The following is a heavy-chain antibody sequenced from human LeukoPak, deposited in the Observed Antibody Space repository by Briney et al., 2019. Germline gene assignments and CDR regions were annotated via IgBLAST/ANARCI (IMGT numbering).Heavy chain of an antibody. CDR2: ISYTGAI. Sequence: SETLSLTCTVSGGSISNYYWSWIRQPPGNGLEWIGYISYTGAINYNPSLKSRVTLPLDTSKNQFSLKLSSVTAADTAVYYCARDRFGYSYGLGYYYYSMDVWGQGTTVTVSS. CDR1: GGSISNYY. J-gene: IGHJ6*02. V-gene: IGHV4-59*01. CDR3: ARDRFGYSYGLGYYYYSMDV. D-gene: IGHD5-18*01.